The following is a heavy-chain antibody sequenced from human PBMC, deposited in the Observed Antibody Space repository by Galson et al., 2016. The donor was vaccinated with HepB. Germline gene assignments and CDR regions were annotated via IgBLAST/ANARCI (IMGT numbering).Heavy chain of an antibody. Sequence: SLRLSCAAAGFTFSRNGMHWVRQAPGKGLEWVAVIWYDGSNKYHADSVKGRFTISRDNSKKTLYLQMNSLRAEDTAVYYCAKDGRIYCSSASCHDPFHYWGQGTLVPVSS. CDR1: GFTFSRNG. D-gene: IGHD2-2*01. CDR2: IWYDGSNK. CDR3: AKDGRIYCSSASCHDPFHY. V-gene: IGHV3-33*06. J-gene: IGHJ4*02.